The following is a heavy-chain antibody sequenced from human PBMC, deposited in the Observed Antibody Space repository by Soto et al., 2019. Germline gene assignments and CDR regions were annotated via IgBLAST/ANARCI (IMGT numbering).Heavy chain of an antibody. D-gene: IGHD3-10*01. CDR1: GYSFSNYW. CDR3: ARKWGITMVRGVIPDYYYYGMDG. V-gene: IGHV5-51*01. J-gene: IGHJ6*02. Sequence: GESLKISCQGSGYSFSNYWVVWVRQMPGKGLEWMGIIYPGDSDTRYNPSFEGQVTISADKSINTAYLQWSSLKASDTAMYYCARKWGITMVRGVIPDYYYYGMDGWGQGTTVTVCS. CDR2: IYPGDSDT.